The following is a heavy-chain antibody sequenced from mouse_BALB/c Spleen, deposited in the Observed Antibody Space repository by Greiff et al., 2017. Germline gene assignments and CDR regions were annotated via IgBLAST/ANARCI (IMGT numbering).Heavy chain of an antibody. V-gene: IGHV1S135*01. J-gene: IGHJ3*01. CDR1: GYSFTGYN. CDR3: AREGYYSFAY. D-gene: IGHD1-1*01. CDR2: IDPYNGGT. Sequence: VQLQQSGPELGKPGASVKISCKASGYSFTGYNMYWVKQSHRKSLEWIGYIDPYNGGTSYNQKSKGKATLTVDKSSSTAYMHLNSLTSEDSAIYYCAREGYYSFAYWGQGTLVTVSA.